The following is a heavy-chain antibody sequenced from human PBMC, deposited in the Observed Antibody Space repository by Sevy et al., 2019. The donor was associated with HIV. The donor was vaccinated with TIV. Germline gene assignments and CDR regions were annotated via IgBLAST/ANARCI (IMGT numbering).Heavy chain of an antibody. CDR2: ISGSGGSS. CDR3: AKRGGQYDLGMDV. CDR1: EFRLSNYA. Sequence: GGSLRLSCVASEFRLSNYAMNWVRQAPGKGLEWVSGISGSGGSSYYADSVKGRFTISRDNAKKSLYLQMNSLRAEDTAIYFCAKRGGQYDLGMDVWGQGTTVTVSS. J-gene: IGHJ6*02. D-gene: IGHD1-1*01. V-gene: IGHV3-23*01.